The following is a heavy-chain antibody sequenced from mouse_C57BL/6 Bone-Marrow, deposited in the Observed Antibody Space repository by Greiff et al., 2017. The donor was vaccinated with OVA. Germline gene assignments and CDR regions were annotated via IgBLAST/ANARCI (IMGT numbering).Heavy chain of an antibody. D-gene: IGHD1-1*01. CDR3: ARSSYYYGSSYAAY. CDR1: GYTFTSYW. V-gene: IGHV1-69*01. CDR2: IDPSDSYT. J-gene: IGHJ3*01. Sequence: VQLQQPGAELVMPGASVKLSCKASGYTFTSYWMHWVKQRPGQGLEWIGEIDPSDSYTNYNQKFKGKSTLTVDKSSSTAYMQLSSLTSEDSAVYYCARSSYYYGSSYAAYWGQGTLVTVSA.